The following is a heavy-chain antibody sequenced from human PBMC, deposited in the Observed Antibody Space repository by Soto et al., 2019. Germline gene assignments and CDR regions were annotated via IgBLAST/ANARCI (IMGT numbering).Heavy chain of an antibody. CDR1: GFTFTSSA. V-gene: IGHV1-58*01. D-gene: IGHD1-7*01. Sequence: SVKVSCKASGFTFTSSAVQWVRQARGERLEWIGWIVVGSGNTNYAQKFQERVTITRDMSTSTAYMELSSLRSEDTAVYYCAGHWNYRPYYYYGMDVWGQGTTVTVSS. J-gene: IGHJ6*02. CDR3: AGHWNYRPYYYYGMDV. CDR2: IVVGSGNT.